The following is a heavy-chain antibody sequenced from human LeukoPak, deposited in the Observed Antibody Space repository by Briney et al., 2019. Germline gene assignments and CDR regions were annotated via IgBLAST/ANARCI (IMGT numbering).Heavy chain of an antibody. D-gene: IGHD3-22*01. CDR2: INPNSGDT. CDR3: ARYYYDSSGPGVYYFDY. J-gene: IGHJ4*02. Sequence: GASAKVSCKTSGYTFSGYYMHWVRQAPGQGLEWMGWINPNSGDTNYAQEFQGRVTMTRDTSISTAYMELSRLRSDDTAVYYCARYYYDSSGPGVYYFDYWGQGTLVTVSS. V-gene: IGHV1-2*02. CDR1: GYTFSGYY.